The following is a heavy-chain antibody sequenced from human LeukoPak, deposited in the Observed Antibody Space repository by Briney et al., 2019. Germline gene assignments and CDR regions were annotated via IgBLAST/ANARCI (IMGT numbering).Heavy chain of an antibody. CDR2: IYNSGST. CDR1: RGSISSGGYS. J-gene: IGHJ2*01. Sequence: PSQTLSLTCTVSRGSISSGGYSWSWIRQHPGNGLKWIGYIYNSGSTYYHPFLKSRANISADTSKNQPSLQLSSVSASSSAVYYCASHLKRAVREVINWYFDLWSRGTLVTVSS. CDR3: ASHLKRAVREVINWYFDL. D-gene: IGHD3-10*01. V-gene: IGHV4-31*03.